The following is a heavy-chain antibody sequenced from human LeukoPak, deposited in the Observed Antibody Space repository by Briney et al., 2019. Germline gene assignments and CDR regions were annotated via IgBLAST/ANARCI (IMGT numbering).Heavy chain of an antibody. V-gene: IGHV4-59*08. CDR1: GDSITNYY. CDR2: IYYTGSS. J-gene: IGHJ4*01. Sequence: SETLSLTCTVSGDSITNYYWNWIRQPPGKGLEWIGYIYYTGSSNHNPSLKSRVSMSVDTSKNQFSLKLSSVTAADTAVYYCARGSIVATPFDYWGHGTLVTVSS. CDR3: ARGSIVATPFDY. D-gene: IGHD5-12*01.